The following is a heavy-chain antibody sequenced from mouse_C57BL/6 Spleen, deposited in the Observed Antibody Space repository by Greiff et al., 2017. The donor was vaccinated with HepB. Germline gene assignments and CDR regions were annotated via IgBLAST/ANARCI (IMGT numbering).Heavy chain of an antibody. D-gene: IGHD2-4*01. CDR2: IYPGSGNT. CDR1: GYTFTDYY. J-gene: IGHJ2*01. V-gene: IGHV1-76*01. Sequence: VQVVESGAELVRPGASVKLSCKASGYTFTDYYINWVKQRPGQGLEWIARIYPGSGNTYYNEKFKGKATLTAEKSSSTAYMQLSSLTSEDSAVYFCARSGYDYGFDYWGQGTTLTVSS. CDR3: ARSGYDYGFDY.